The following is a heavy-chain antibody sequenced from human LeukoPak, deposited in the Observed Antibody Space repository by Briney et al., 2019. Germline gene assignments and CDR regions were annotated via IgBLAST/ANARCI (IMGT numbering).Heavy chain of an antibody. CDR3: ATYSGSYYSVRGY. CDR1: GGSFSGYY. V-gene: IGHV4-34*01. Sequence: SETLSLTCAVYGGSFSGYYWSWIRQPPGKGLEWIGEINHSGSTNYNPSLKSRVTISVDTSKNQFSLKLSSVTAADTAVYYCATYSGSYYSVRGYWGQGTLVTVSS. CDR2: INHSGST. J-gene: IGHJ4*02. D-gene: IGHD1-26*01.